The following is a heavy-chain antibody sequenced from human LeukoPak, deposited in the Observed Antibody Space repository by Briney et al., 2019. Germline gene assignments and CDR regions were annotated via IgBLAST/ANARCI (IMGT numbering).Heavy chain of an antibody. D-gene: IGHD4-17*01. Sequence: GGSLRLSCAASGFTFSSYSMNWVRQAPGKGLEWVSYISSSSSTIYYADSVKGRFTISRDNAENSLYLQMNSLRDEDTAVYNCVREAVNDYGDYVFWFDPWGQGTLVTVSS. J-gene: IGHJ5*02. CDR3: VREAVNDYGDYVFWFDP. CDR2: ISSSSSTI. CDR1: GFTFSSYS. V-gene: IGHV3-48*02.